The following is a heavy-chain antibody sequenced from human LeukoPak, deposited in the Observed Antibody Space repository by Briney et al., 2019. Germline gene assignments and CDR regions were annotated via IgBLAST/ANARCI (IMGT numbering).Heavy chain of an antibody. CDR1: GFTFDDYA. CDR2: ISWDGGST. CDR3: AKGLFSGWYGAAITDYYFDY. Sequence: GGSLRLSCAASGFTFDDYAMHWVRQAPGKGLEWVSLISWDGGSTYYADSVKGRFTIPRDNSKNSLYLQMNSLRAEDTALYYCAKGLFSGWYGAAITDYYFDYWGQGTLVTVSS. D-gene: IGHD6-19*01. V-gene: IGHV3-43D*03. J-gene: IGHJ4*02.